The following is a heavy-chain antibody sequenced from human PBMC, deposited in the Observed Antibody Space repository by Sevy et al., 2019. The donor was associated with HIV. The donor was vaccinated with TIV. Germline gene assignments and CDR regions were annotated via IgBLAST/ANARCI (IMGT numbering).Heavy chain of an antibody. D-gene: IGHD4-17*01. Sequence: GGSLRLSCAASGFSFRTYSMSWVRQAPGKGLEWVSSISSGSSYIYYVDSVKGRFTISRDNAKNSLYLQMNSLRAEDTAVYYCARGRHDDGDYYFDYWGQGTLVTVSS. CDR1: GFSFRTYS. CDR2: ISSGSSYI. J-gene: IGHJ4*02. V-gene: IGHV3-21*01. CDR3: ARGRHDDGDYYFDY.